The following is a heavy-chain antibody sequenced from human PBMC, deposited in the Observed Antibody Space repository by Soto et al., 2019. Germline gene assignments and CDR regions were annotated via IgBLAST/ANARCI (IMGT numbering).Heavy chain of an antibody. D-gene: IGHD6-19*01. J-gene: IGHJ4*02. Sequence: QVQLVESGGGVVQPGRSLRLSCAASGFTFSIYAMHWVRQTPGKGLEWVAIIWSDGNSEYYAESVKGRFTVSRDNSKNTLDLQMNSLRVEDTAVYYCARDPSVAGTRSCDHWGQGTRVTVSS. CDR3: ARDPSVAGTRSCDH. V-gene: IGHV3-33*01. CDR2: IWSDGNSE. CDR1: GFTFSIYA.